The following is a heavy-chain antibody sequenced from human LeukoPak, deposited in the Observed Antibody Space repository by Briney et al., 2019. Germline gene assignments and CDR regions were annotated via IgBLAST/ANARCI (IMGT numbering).Heavy chain of an antibody. D-gene: IGHD1-26*01. CDR3: ARAPSYRGFDAFDI. J-gene: IGHJ3*02. CDR2: ITSSSRYI. V-gene: IGHV3-21*01. Sequence: SGGSLRLSCAASGFTFSSYSMNWVRQAPGKGLEWVSSITSSSRYIYYADSVKGRFTISRDNAKNSLYLQMNYLRAEDTAVYSCARAPSYRGFDAFDIWGPGTMVTVSS. CDR1: GFTFSSYS.